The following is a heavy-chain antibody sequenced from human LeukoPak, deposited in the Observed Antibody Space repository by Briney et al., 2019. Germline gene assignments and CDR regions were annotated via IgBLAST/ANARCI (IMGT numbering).Heavy chain of an antibody. V-gene: IGHV3-33*06. CDR2: IWYDGSNK. J-gene: IGHJ4*02. CDR1: GFTFSSYG. CDR3: AKDLYYDSSGSDFDY. Sequence: GGSLRLSCAASGFTFSSYGMHWVRQAPGKGLEWVAVIWYDGSNKYYADSVKGRFTISRDNSKNTLYLQMNSLRAEDTAVYCCAKDLYYDSSGSDFDYWGQGTLVTVSS. D-gene: IGHD3-22*01.